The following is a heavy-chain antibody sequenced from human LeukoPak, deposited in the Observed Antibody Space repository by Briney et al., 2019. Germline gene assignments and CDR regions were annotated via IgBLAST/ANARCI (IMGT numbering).Heavy chain of an antibody. J-gene: IGHJ4*02. CDR1: GFTFSSYS. CDR2: ISSSSSYI. V-gene: IGHV3-21*01. CDR3: AKDMRDYYDSSLGFDY. D-gene: IGHD3-22*01. Sequence: GGSLRLSCAASGFTFSSYSMNWVRQAPGKGLEWVSSISSSSSYIYYADSVKGRFTISRDNAKNSLYLQMNSLRAEDTAVYYCAKDMRDYYDSSLGFDYWGQGTLVTVSS.